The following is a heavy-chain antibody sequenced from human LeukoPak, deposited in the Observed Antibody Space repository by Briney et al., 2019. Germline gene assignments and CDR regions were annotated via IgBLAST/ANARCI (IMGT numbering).Heavy chain of an antibody. CDR3: AKDIGYYGSGSHFDY. CDR2: ISWNSGSI. V-gene: IGHV3-9*01. J-gene: IGHJ4*02. CDR1: GFTFDDYA. D-gene: IGHD3-10*01. Sequence: GGSLRLSCAASGFTFDDYAMHWVRQAPGKGLEWVSGISWNSGSIGYADSVKGRFTISRDNAKNSLYLQMNSLRAVDTALYYCAKDIGYYGSGSHFDYWGQGTLVTVSS.